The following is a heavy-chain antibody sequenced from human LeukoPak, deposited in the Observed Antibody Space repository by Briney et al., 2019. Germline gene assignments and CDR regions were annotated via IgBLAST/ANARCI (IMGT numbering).Heavy chain of an antibody. D-gene: IGHD4-23*01. J-gene: IGHJ6*03. CDR3: AKALSVLTGGNPRHYYYRYMDV. Sequence: GGSLRLSCAASGFTFDDYPMFWVRHAPGKGLEWVYLITCDGRTKFYADSVKGRFTISRDNSKMSVFLQMDSLRAEETALYYCAKALSVLTGGNPRHYYYRYMDVWGKGTTVIVSS. CDR1: GFTFDDYP. CDR2: ITCDGRTK. V-gene: IGHV3-43D*04.